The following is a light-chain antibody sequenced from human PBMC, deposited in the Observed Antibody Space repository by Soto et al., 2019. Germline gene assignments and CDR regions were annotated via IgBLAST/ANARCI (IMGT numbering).Light chain of an antibody. Sequence: DIVMTQSPLSLPVTPGEPASISCRSSQSLLHSNGYNYLDWYLQKPGQSPQLLIYLGSNRASGVPDRFSGSGSGTDFTLTISSLQAEDVAAYYCQQYYSSPLTFGGGTK. V-gene: IGKV2-28*01. CDR3: QQYYSSPLT. CDR2: LGS. J-gene: IGKJ4*01. CDR1: QSLLHSNGYNY.